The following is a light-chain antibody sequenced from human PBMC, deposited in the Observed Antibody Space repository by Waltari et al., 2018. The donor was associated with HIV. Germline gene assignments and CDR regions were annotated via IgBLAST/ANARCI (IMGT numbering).Light chain of an antibody. Sequence: QSALTQPPSVSGSPGQSVTISCTGTNSDIGRYVSWYQQHPGQAPRLMIFDVSQRPSEISARFPGSKSGTTASLTISGLQTDDEADYFCSSYTGTIKLFGGGTKLTVL. V-gene: IGLV2-14*03. CDR2: DVS. J-gene: IGLJ3*02. CDR3: SSYTGTIKL. CDR1: NSDIGRY.